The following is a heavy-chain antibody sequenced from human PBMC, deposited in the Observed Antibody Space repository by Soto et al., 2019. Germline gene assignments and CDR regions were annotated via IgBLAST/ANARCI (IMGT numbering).Heavy chain of an antibody. D-gene: IGHD3-10*01. CDR1: GFTFSSYA. CDR3: VPMVRGVTLDY. CDR2: IRNSRSTI. Sequence: PGGSLRLSYAASGFTFSSYAMHWVRQAPGKGLEWVSVIRNSRSTIYYADSVKGRFTISRDNAKSSLYLQMSSLRDEDTAVYYCVPMVRGVTLDYWGQGTQVTVSS. V-gene: IGHV3-48*02. J-gene: IGHJ4*02.